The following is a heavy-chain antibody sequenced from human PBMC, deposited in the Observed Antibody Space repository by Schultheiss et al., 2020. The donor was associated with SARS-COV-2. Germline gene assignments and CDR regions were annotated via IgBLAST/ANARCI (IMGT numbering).Heavy chain of an antibody. CDR1: GFTFSSYA. J-gene: IGHJ4*02. CDR2: ISSSSSTI. D-gene: IGHD3-22*01. V-gene: IGHV3-48*01. CDR3: ARGGKFYYDSSGTTDFDY. Sequence: GESLKISCAASGFTFSSYAMSWVRQAPGKGLEWVSYISSSSSTIYYADSVKGRFTISRDNAKNSMYLQMNSLRAEDTAVYYCARGGKFYYDSSGTTDFDYWGQGTLVTVSS.